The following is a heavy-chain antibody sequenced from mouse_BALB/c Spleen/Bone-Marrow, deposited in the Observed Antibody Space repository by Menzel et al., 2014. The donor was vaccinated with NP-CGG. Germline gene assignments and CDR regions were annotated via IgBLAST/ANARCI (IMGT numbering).Heavy chain of an antibody. D-gene: IGHD1-1*01. CDR1: GYTFTSYW. V-gene: IGHV1S81*02. J-gene: IGHJ2*01. CDR2: INPSNGGA. Sequence: VKLVEPGAELVKPGASVKLSCKASGYTFTSYWMHWVKLRPGQGFEWIGEINPSNGGANYNERFKRKATLTVDKSSSTAYMQLSSLTFEDSAAYYCATSYYYAGSRGNSWGQGTTLTVSS. CDR3: ATSYYYAGSRGNS.